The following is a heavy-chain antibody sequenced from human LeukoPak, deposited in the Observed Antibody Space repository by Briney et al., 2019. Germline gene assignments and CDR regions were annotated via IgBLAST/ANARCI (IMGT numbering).Heavy chain of an antibody. CDR2: ISHSGST. J-gene: IGHJ5*02. CDR1: GYSISSGYY. D-gene: IGHD3-3*01. V-gene: IGHV4-38-2*02. CDR3: ARDSGYYDFWSGYFLSATPGGGFDP. Sequence: SETLSLTCSVAGYSISSGYYWGWIRQPPGKGLEWIGIISHSGSTYYNPSLKSRVTISVDTSKNHFSLKLSSVTAADTAVYYCARDSGYYDFWSGYFLSATPGGGFDPWGQGTLVTVSS.